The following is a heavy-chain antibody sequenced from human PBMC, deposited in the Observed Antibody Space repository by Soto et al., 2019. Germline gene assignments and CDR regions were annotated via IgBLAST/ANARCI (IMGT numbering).Heavy chain of an antibody. J-gene: IGHJ4*02. D-gene: IGHD3-10*01. CDR1: GFTFSSYS. CDR3: AKKVNSGPGSQYFDY. CDR2: FRTSGEGGTT. V-gene: IGHV3-23*01. Sequence: PGGSLRLSCAASGFTFSSYSMSWVRQAPGKGREWVPGFRTSGEGGTTYYEDTVKGRFTSSRDNSKNMLFLQMNRLRAEDTAIYYCAKKVNSGPGSQYFDYWGQGNPGHRLL.